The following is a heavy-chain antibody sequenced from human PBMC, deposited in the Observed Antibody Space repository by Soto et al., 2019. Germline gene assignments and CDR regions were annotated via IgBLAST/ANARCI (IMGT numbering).Heavy chain of an antibody. J-gene: IGHJ4*02. Sequence: GASVKVSCRASGYTFTSYYMHWLRQAPGQGLEWMGIINPSGGSTSYAQKFQGRVTMTRDTSTSTVYMELSSLRSEDTAVYYCASDIAEAGISNFGTRGQQTVVTISS. CDR3: ASDIAEAGISNFGT. V-gene: IGHV1-46*01. D-gene: IGHD6-13*01. CDR1: GYTFTSYY. CDR2: INPSGGST.